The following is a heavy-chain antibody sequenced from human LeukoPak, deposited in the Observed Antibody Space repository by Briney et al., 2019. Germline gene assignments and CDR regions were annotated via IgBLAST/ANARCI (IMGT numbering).Heavy chain of an antibody. V-gene: IGHV3-7*01. CDR1: GFIFGTYC. J-gene: IGHJ6*04. Sequence: GGSLRLSCEVSGFIFGTYCMDWVRQAPGRGLEGVANIKQDGREKYFLDSVKGRFTISRDNAKNSLYLQMNSLRAEDTAVYYCARALEVWGKGTTVTVSS. CDR2: IKQDGREK. CDR3: ARALEV.